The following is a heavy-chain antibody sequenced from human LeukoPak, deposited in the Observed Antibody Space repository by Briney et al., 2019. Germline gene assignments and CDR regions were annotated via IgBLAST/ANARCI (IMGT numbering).Heavy chain of an antibody. Sequence: GGSLTLSCAVSGFSFSSMNWVRQAPGQGLEWGSSISSSTSYIYYADSVKGRFTISTDNAKNSLYLQMNSLRAEDTAVYYCARDSIVAVPAGMGVYYYYGMDVWGKGTTVTVSS. V-gene: IGHV3-21*01. CDR1: GFSFSS. CDR2: ISSSTSYI. D-gene: IGHD2-2*01. J-gene: IGHJ6*04. CDR3: ARDSIVAVPAGMGVYYYYGMDV.